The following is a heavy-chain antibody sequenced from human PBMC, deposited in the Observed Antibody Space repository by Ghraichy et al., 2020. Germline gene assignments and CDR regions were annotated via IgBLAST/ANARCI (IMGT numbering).Heavy chain of an antibody. Sequence: ASVKVSCKASGYTFTSYGISWVRQAPGQGLEWMGWISAYNGNTNYAQKLQGRVTMTTDTSTSTAYMELRSLRSDDTAVYYCARDLVEQWLAQTIYGMDVWGQGTTVTVSS. V-gene: IGHV1-18*01. CDR1: GYTFTSYG. CDR2: ISAYNGNT. D-gene: IGHD6-19*01. J-gene: IGHJ6*02. CDR3: ARDLVEQWLAQTIYGMDV.